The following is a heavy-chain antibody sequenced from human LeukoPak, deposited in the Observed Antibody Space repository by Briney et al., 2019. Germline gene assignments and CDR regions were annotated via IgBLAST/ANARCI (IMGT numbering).Heavy chain of an antibody. J-gene: IGHJ5*02. Sequence: NASETLSLTCTVSGGSISSYYWSWIRQPPGKGLEWIGYFYYSGSTNYNPSLKSRVTISVDTSKNQFSLKLSSVTAADTAVYYCARDPPYGSWGQGTLVTVSS. D-gene: IGHD3-10*01. V-gene: IGHV4-59*01. CDR1: GGSISSYY. CDR2: FYYSGST. CDR3: ARDPPYGS.